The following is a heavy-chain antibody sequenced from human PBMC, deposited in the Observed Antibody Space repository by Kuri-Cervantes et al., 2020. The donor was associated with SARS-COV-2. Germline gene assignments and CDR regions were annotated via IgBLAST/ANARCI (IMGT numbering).Heavy chain of an antibody. CDR1: GFTFSSYG. Sequence: LSLTCAASGFTFSSYGMHWVRQAPGKGLEWVAVISYDGSNKYYADSVKGRFTISRDNSKNTLYLQMNSLRAEDTAVYYCARAHNGRAVADFDYWGQGTLVTVSS. J-gene: IGHJ4*02. D-gene: IGHD6-19*01. V-gene: IGHV3-30*03. CDR3: ARAHNGRAVADFDY. CDR2: ISYDGSNK.